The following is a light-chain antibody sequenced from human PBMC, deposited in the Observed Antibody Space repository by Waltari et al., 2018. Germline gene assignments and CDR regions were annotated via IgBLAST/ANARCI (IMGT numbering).Light chain of an antibody. CDR1: QSVSSSY. V-gene: IGKV3-20*01. Sequence: EIVLTQSPGTLSLSPGERATLSCRASQSVSSSYLAWYQQKPGQAPRLLIYGASSRATGIPARFSGGGSGTDFTLTINRLEPEDSAVYYCQQYGSSLFFGQGTQLEIK. CDR2: GAS. J-gene: IGKJ2*01. CDR3: QQYGSSLF.